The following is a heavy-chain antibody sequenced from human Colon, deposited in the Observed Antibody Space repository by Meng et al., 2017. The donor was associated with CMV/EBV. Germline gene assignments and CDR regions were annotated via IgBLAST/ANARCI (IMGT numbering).Heavy chain of an antibody. CDR1: GWFGSGYP. Sequence: AVYGWFGSGYPCTWTRQAPNKGLEGSGDISQRGSTTYNPSLKIRITISVDTSKNQFSLRLSSVAAADTALYYCASRGNSGWYRYFQNWGQGTLVTVSS. D-gene: IGHD6-19*01. CDR2: ISQRGST. J-gene: IGHJ1*01. CDR3: ASRGNSGWYRYFQN. V-gene: IGHV4-34*01.